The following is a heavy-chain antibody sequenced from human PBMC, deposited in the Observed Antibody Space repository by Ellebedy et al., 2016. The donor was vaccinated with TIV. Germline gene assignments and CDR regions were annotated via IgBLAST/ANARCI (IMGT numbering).Heavy chain of an antibody. CDR3: ARGYSYGYCFDY. CDR2: IYYNGST. CDR1: GGSISSSSYY. J-gene: IGHJ4*02. V-gene: IGHV4-39*01. Sequence: MPSETLSLTCTVSGGSISSSSYYWGWIRQPPWKGLEWIGSIYYNGSTYYYPSLKSRFTISADTSKNQFSLKLSSVTAADTAVYYCARGYSYGYCFDYWGQGTLVTVSS. D-gene: IGHD5-18*01.